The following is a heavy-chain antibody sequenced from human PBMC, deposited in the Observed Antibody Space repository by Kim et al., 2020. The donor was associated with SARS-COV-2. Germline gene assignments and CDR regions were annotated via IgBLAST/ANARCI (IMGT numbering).Heavy chain of an antibody. D-gene: IGHD3-3*01. J-gene: IGHJ1*01. CDR2: XXGTGST. V-gene: IGHV4-59*08. CDR3: AXHLSXXXVFXX. CDR1: GDSISDFY. Sequence: SETLSLTCTVSGDSISDFYWSWIRQAPGKGLXWIGFXXGTGSTKYNPSLKSPFTXXEDXXXNQXXXRLXXVTXXXTAXXXCAXHLSXXXVFXXXGQ.